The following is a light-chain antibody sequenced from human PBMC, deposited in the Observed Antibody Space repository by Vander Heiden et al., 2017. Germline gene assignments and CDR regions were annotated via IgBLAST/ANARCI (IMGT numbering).Light chain of an antibody. J-gene: IGKJ2*01. V-gene: IGKV4-1*01. CDR3: QQYYSTPRT. Sequence: DIVMTQSPDYLAVSLGERATINCKSSQSVLYSSNNKNYLAWYQQKPGQPPKLLIYWASTQESGVPDRFSGSGSGTDFTLTISSLQAEDVAVYYCQQYYSTPRTFGQGTKLETK. CDR2: WAS. CDR1: QSVLYSSNNKNY.